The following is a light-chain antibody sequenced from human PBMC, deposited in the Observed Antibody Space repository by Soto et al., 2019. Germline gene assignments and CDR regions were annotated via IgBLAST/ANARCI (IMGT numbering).Light chain of an antibody. CDR1: QSVSSTY. CDR2: GVS. V-gene: IGKV3-20*01. Sequence: EVALSQSPGTLSLSPGERVTLSCRASQSVSSTYLAWYQQKPDQSPRLLIYGVSRSATGIPDRFSGSGAGTDFTLTISRLEPEDFAVYYCQQSGSAPWTFGQGTKVEIK. CDR3: QQSGSAPWT. J-gene: IGKJ1*01.